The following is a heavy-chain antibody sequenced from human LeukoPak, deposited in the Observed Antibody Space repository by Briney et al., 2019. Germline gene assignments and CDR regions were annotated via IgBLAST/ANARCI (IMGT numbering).Heavy chain of an antibody. D-gene: IGHD2-2*01. J-gene: IGHJ4*02. CDR2: IWNDGSNK. Sequence: PGGSLRLSCAASGFTFSSYGMHWVRQAPGKGLEWVAVIWNDGSNKYYADSVKGRFTISRDNSKNTLYLQMNSLRAEDTAVYYCARNYCSSPSCLFDYGGQGTLVTVSS. CDR1: GFTFSSYG. V-gene: IGHV3-33*01. CDR3: ARNYCSSPSCLFDY.